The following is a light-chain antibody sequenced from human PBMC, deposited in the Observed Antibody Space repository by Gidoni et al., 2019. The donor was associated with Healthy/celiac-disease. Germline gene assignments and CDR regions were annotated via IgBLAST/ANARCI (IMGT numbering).Light chain of an antibody. V-gene: IGKV3-20*01. CDR2: GAS. CDR1: QSVSSSY. Sequence: EIVLTQSPGPLSLSPGERATLSCRASQSVSSSYLAGYQQKPGQAPRLLIYGASSRATGIPDRFSGSGSGTDFTLTISRLEPEDFAVYYCQQYGSSPLYTFGQETKLEIK. CDR3: QQYGSSPLYT. J-gene: IGKJ2*01.